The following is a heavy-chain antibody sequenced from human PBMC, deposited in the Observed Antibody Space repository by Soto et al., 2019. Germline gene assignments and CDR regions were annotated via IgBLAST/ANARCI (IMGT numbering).Heavy chain of an antibody. CDR3: ASSSGSYYGFDY. D-gene: IGHD1-26*01. J-gene: IGHJ4*02. CDR1: GYTFTXYG. CDR2: IKASDGNT. V-gene: IGHV1-8*01. Sequence: AAAKVSCEGAGYTFTXYGINWGRQAAGQGVKWMGWIKASDGNTGYAQKFQGRVTITRNTSMSTAYMKLSSLRSEDTAVYYCASSSGSYYGFDYWGQVTLVTVSS.